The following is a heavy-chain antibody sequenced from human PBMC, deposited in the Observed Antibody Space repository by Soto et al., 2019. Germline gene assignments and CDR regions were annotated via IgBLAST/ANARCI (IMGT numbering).Heavy chain of an antibody. D-gene: IGHD3-16*01. V-gene: IGHV1-69*13. Sequence: ASVKVSCKASGGTFSSYAISWVRQAPGQGLEWMGGIIPIFGTANYAQKFQGRVTITADESTSTAYMELSSLRSEDTAVYYCARVYGTFWSKDYYYYGMDVWGQGTTVTVSS. J-gene: IGHJ6*02. CDR3: ARVYGTFWSKDYYYYGMDV. CDR2: IIPIFGTA. CDR1: GGTFSSYA.